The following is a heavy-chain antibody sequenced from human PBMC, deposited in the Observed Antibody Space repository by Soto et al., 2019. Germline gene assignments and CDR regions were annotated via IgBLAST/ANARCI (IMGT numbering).Heavy chain of an antibody. CDR2: IIPILGIV. D-gene: IGHD2-2*01. Sequence: QVQLVQSGAEVKKPGSSVKVSCKASGGTFSSYTISWVRQAPGQGLEWMGRIIPILGIVNYAQKFQGRVTITADKSTSTAYMELSSLRSEDTAVYYCAREYCSSTSCYAIDYWGQGTLVTVSS. V-gene: IGHV1-69*08. CDR3: AREYCSSTSCYAIDY. J-gene: IGHJ4*02. CDR1: GGTFSSYT.